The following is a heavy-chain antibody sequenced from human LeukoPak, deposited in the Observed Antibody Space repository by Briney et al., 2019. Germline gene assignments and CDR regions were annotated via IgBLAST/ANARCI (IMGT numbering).Heavy chain of an antibody. Sequence: ASVKVSCKASGYTFTSYGLSWVRQAPGQGLQWMGRISYYNGNTNYAQKIQGRVTMTTDTATNTAYMELRSLRSDDTAVYYCTRDYSLSSSGPPYGFDIWGQGTMVTVSS. V-gene: IGHV1-18*01. J-gene: IGHJ3*02. CDR1: GYTFTSYG. D-gene: IGHD6-19*01. CDR3: TRDYSLSSSGPPYGFDI. CDR2: ISYYNGNT.